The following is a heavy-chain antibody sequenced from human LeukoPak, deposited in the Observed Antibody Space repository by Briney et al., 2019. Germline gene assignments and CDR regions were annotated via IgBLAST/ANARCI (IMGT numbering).Heavy chain of an antibody. CDR2: ISSSSSTI. J-gene: IGHJ4*02. D-gene: IGHD2-15*01. CDR1: GFTFSSYE. V-gene: IGHV3-48*01. CDR3: ARELPFDY. Sequence: PGGSLRLSCAASGFTFSSYEMNWVRQAPGKGLEWVSYISSSSSTIYYADSVKGRFTISRDNAKNSLYLQMNSLRAEDTAVYYCARELPFDYWGQGTLVTVSS.